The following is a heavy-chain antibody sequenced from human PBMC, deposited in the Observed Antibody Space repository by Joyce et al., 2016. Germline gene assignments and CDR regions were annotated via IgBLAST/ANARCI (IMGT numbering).Heavy chain of an antibody. CDR3: ARSLRLFGDLVRFDP. D-gene: IGHD3-16*01. CDR1: GGSFSGYY. V-gene: IGHV4-34*01. J-gene: IGHJ5*02. CDR2: IHDSGDT. Sequence: QIQLQQWGAGLLKPSETLSLTCAVHGGSFSGYYWSWIRQPPGRGPEWIGEIHDSGDTNYNPSMKNRITMSVDVYKKQVSVRLGSVTAADTGVYYCARSLRLFGDLVRFDPWGQGTLVTVSS.